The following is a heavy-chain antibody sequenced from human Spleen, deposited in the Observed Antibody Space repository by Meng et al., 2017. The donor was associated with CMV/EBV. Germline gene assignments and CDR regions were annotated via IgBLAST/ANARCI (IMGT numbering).Heavy chain of an antibody. J-gene: IGHJ4*02. CDR1: GYTFTNYD. Sequence: ASVKVSCKASGYTFTNYDFNWVRQATGRGLEWMGWISGYNGDTDYAQKLQGRFTMTRDTSTRTAYMELRSLRSDDTAVYYCARSVEMTTIYDYWGQGTLVTVSS. CDR3: ARSVEMTTIYDY. V-gene: IGHV1-18*01. D-gene: IGHD5-24*01. CDR2: ISGYNGDT.